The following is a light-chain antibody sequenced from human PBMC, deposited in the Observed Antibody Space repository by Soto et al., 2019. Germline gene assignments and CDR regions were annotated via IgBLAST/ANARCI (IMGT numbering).Light chain of an antibody. J-gene: IGKJ1*01. CDR1: QSVSSSY. CDR3: QQYAISPPWT. CDR2: GAS. V-gene: IGKV3-20*01. Sequence: EIVLTQSPGTLSLSPGERATLSCRASQSVSSSYLAWYQQKPGQAPRLLIYGASNRATGIPDRFSGSGSGTDFTLTISRLEPEDFAVYYCQQYAISPPWTFGQGTKVEIK.